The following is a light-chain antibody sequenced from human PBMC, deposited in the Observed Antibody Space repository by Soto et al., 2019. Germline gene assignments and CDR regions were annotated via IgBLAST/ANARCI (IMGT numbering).Light chain of an antibody. J-gene: IGKJ2*01. CDR1: QSVSNN. V-gene: IGKV3-15*01. Sequence: EILMTQSPATLSVSPGERATLSCRASQSVSNNLAWYQQKPGQAPRLLISGSYTRATGIPARFSGSGSGTEFTLTISSRQSEDFALYYCQQYHNWPPYTFGQGTNLEIK. CDR2: GSY. CDR3: QQYHNWPPYT.